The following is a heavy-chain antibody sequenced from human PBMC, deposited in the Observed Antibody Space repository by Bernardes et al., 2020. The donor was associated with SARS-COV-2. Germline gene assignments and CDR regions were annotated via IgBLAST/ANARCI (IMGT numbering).Heavy chain of an antibody. CDR3: ARDLYYYDSSGYYPRTGYYSYDSGMDA. D-gene: IGHD3-22*01. J-gene: IGHJ6*02. V-gene: IGHV3-30-3*01. CDR1: GFTFSSYA. Sequence: GGSLRLSCAASGFTFSSYAMHWVRQAPGKGLEWVAVISYDGSNKYYADSVKGRFTISRDNSKNTLYLQMNSLRAEDTAVYYCARDLYYYDSSGYYPRTGYYSYDSGMDAWGQGPTVTVPS. CDR2: ISYDGSNK.